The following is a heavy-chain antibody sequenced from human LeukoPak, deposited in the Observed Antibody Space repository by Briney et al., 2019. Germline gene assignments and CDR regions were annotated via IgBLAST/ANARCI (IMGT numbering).Heavy chain of an antibody. V-gene: IGHV4-61*02. D-gene: IGHD2-2*01. J-gene: IGHJ2*01. CDR3: ARKSQYLNFYWYFDL. Sequence: ESSETLSLTCTVSGGSISGDSYYWSWIRQPAGKGLEWIARIHTSGNTYYNPSLKSRITVSLDTSKSQVSLNLYSVSAADTAVYYCARKSQYLNFYWYFDLWGRGTLVTVSS. CDR1: GGSISGDSYY. CDR2: IHTSGNT.